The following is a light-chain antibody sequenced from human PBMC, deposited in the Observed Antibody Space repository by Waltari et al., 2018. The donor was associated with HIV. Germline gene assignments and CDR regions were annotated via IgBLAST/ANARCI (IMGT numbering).Light chain of an antibody. CDR1: NSNIGAGYG. J-gene: IGLJ2*01. CDR2: DIN. V-gene: IGLV1-40*01. Sequence: QSVLTQPPSVSGAPGQRVTISCTGSNSNIGAGYGVHWYQHLPGAAPKLLIYDINNRPSGVPDRFSGSKSGTSASLAITGLQVEDEGDYFCQSYDSSLNVRFGGGTKLTVL. CDR3: QSYDSSLNVR.